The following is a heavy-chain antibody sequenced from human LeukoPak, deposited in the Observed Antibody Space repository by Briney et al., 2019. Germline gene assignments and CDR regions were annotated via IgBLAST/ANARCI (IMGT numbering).Heavy chain of an antibody. D-gene: IGHD6-19*01. J-gene: IGHJ5*02. CDR2: IYPGDSDT. CDR3: ARHKYSSGWYSDP. V-gene: IGHV5-51*01. CDR1: GYSFTSYW. Sequence: GESLKISCRGSGYSFTSYWIGWVRQMPGKGLEWMGIIYPGDSDTRYSPSFQGQVTISADKSISTAYLQWSSLKASDTAMYYCARHKYSSGWYSDPWGQGTLVTVSS.